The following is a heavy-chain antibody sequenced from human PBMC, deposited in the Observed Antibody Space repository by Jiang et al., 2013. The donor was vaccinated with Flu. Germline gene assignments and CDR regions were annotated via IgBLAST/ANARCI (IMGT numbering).Heavy chain of an antibody. Sequence: LLKPSETLSLTCLVSGGSIRNYYWSWIRQSPGKALDWIGYIHPSGSTSYNPSLRSRVTFSLDMSKSRFSLRLTSVTAADTAVYYCARVSDTVTSRYYYGLDVWGQGTTVTVSS. J-gene: IGHJ6*02. V-gene: IGHV4-59*01. CDR3: ARVSDTVTSRYYYGLDV. CDR1: GGSIRNYY. CDR2: IHPSGST. D-gene: IGHD4-17*01.